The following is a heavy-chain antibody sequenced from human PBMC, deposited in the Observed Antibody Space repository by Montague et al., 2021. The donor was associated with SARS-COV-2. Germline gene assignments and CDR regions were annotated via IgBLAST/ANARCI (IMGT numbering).Heavy chain of an antibody. CDR3: ARGAPGY. D-gene: IGHD1-1*01. Sequence: SETLSLTCAAYGGSFSDYHWTWIRQSPGGGLEWIGQINYCGSTXYNPSLRSRVTISIDTSKNQFSLKLTSVTAADTAVYYCARGAPGYWGQGTLVTVSS. CDR2: INYCGST. V-gene: IGHV4-34*01. J-gene: IGHJ4*02. CDR1: GGSFSDYH.